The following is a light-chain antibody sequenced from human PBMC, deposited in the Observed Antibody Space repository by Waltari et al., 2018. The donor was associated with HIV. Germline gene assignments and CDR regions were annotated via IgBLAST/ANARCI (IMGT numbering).Light chain of an antibody. J-gene: IGLJ3*02. V-gene: IGLV1-40*01. CDR1: SSNIGAGYD. Sequence: QSVLTQPPSISGAPGQRVTISCTGSSSNIGAGYDVHWYQQLPGKAPKLLIYDSRDRPSGVRYLVAGSKSGTSASRAITGLQAEDEADYYCQSYYNNLRVCMFGGGTKLTVL. CDR2: DSR. CDR3: QSYYNNLRVCM.